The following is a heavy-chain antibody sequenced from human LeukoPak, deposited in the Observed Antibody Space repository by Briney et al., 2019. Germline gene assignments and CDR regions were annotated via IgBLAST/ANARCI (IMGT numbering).Heavy chain of an antibody. CDR2: MNPNSGNT. J-gene: IGHJ6*02. V-gene: IGHV1-8*01. D-gene: IGHD6-19*01. CDR3: ARGRYSSGWYRLNGMDV. CDR1: GYTFTSYD. Sequence: GASVKVSCKASGYTFTSYDINWVRQATGQGLEWMGRMNPNSGNTGYAQKFQGRVTMTRNTSISTAYMELSSLRSEDTAVYYCARGRYSSGWYRLNGMDVWGQGTTVTVSS.